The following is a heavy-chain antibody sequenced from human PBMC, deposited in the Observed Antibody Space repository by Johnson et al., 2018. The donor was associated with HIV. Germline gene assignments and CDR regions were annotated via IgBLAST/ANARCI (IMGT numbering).Heavy chain of an antibody. J-gene: IGHJ3*02. CDR1: GFTFSSYP. Sequence: QVQLVESGVGVVQPGRSLRLSCEASGFTFSSYPMHWVRQAPGKGLEWVAVISYDGSNKYYADSVKGRFTISRDNSKNTLYLQMNSLRAEDTAVYYCAKFAVAGFDIWGQGTMVTVSS. CDR2: ISYDGSNK. CDR3: AKFAVAGFDI. D-gene: IGHD6-19*01. V-gene: IGHV3-30-3*02.